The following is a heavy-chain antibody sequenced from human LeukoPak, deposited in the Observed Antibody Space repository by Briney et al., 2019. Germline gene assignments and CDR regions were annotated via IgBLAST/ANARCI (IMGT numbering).Heavy chain of an antibody. V-gene: IGHV4-34*01. D-gene: IGHD3-3*01. Sequence: SETLSLTCAVYGGSFSGYYWSWIRQPPGKGLEWIGEINHSGSTNYNPSLKSRVTISVDTSKNQFSLKLSSVTAADTAVYYCARGNKYDFWSGYYVPRFDYWGQGTLVSVSS. CDR3: ARGNKYDFWSGYYVPRFDY. CDR2: INHSGST. CDR1: GGSFSGYY. J-gene: IGHJ4*02.